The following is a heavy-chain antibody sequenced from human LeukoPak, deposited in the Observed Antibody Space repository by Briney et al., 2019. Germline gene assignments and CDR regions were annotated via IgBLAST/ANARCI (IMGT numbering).Heavy chain of an antibody. Sequence: GGSLRLSCAASGFTFSDYWMHWVRQAPGKGLVWVSHVDNDGTDTTYADSVKGRFIISRDNAKNTLYLQMNSLTAEDTAVYYCARSLWTSLSIQYYFDYWGQGTLVTVSS. CDR2: VDNDGTDT. CDR1: GFTFSDYW. J-gene: IGHJ4*02. CDR3: ARSLWTSLSIQYYFDY. D-gene: IGHD3/OR15-3a*01. V-gene: IGHV3-74*01.